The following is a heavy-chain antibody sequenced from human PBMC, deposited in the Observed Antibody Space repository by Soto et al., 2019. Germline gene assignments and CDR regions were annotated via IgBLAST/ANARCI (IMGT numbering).Heavy chain of an antibody. CDR2: IFSNDEK. CDR3: ARILDSKAYYYYYYGMDV. J-gene: IGHJ6*02. CDR1: GFSLSNARMG. D-gene: IGHD3-9*01. Sequence: GSGPTLVNPTETLTLTCTVSGFSLSNARMGVSWIRQPPGKALEWLAHIFSNDEKSYSTSLKSRLTISKDTSKSQVVLTMTNMDPVDTATYYCARILDSKAYYYYYYGMDVWGQGTTVTVSS. V-gene: IGHV2-26*01.